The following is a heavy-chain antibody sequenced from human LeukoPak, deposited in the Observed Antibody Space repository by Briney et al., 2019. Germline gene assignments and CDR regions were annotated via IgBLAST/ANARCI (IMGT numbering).Heavy chain of an antibody. CDR1: GFTFSTYW. V-gene: IGHV3-74*01. D-gene: IGHD4-17*01. CDR2: ISSEGSST. Sequence: GGSLRLSCAASGFTFSTYWMHWVRHAPGKGLVWVSRISSEGSSTSYADSVKGRFTISRDNAKNTLYLEMNSLRGEDTAEYYGARAEGDYPTFNNGSQGSLATVSA. CDR3: ARAEGDYPTFNN. J-gene: IGHJ4*02.